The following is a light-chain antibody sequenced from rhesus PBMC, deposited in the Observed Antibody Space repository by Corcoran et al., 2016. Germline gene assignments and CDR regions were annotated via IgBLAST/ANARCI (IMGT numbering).Light chain of an antibody. CDR2: YAS. CDR3: QQHYNYPRT. V-gene: IGKV1S14*01. CDR1: QDIDNY. Sequence: DIQMTQSPSSLSASVGDTVTITCRASQDIDNYLAWYQQKPGKAPKPLIFYASNLESGGPSRFSGAGSGTDFTLSIRSLQPENFANYYCQQHYNYPRTVDQGTKVDI. J-gene: IGKJ1*01.